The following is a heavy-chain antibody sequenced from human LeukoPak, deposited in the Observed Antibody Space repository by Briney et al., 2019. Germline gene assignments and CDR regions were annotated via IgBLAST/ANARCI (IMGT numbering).Heavy chain of an antibody. D-gene: IGHD3-22*01. CDR2: ISAYNGNT. CDR1: GYTFTSYG. V-gene: IGHV1-18*01. Sequence: GASVKVSCKASGYTFTSYGISWVRQAPGQGLEWMGWISAYNGNTNYAQKLQGRVTMTTDTSTSTAYMALRSLRSDDTAVYYCARVTYDSSGYYLGLGYWGQGTLVTVSS. J-gene: IGHJ4*02. CDR3: ARVTYDSSGYYLGLGY.